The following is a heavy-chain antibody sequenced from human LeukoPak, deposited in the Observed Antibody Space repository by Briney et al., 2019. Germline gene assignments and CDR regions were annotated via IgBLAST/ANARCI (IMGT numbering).Heavy chain of an antibody. D-gene: IGHD6-19*01. CDR2: IKQDGSDK. Sequence: GGSLRLSCAASGFTFSSYWMSWVRPAPGKGLEWVANIKQDGSDKYYVDSVRGRFTISRDNAKNSLYLQMNSLRAEDTAVYYCTRDHQVAADYWGQGTLVTVSS. CDR1: GFTFSSYW. CDR3: TRDHQVAADY. J-gene: IGHJ4*02. V-gene: IGHV3-7*01.